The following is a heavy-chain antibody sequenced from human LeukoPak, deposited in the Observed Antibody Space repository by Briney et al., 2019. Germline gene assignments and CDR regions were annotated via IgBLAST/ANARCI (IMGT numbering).Heavy chain of an antibody. D-gene: IGHD6-19*01. J-gene: IGHJ5*02. CDR3: ARDPVVSSGWYGLDP. CDR2: ISAYNGNT. V-gene: IGHV1-18*01. Sequence: ASVKVSCKASGCTFTSYGISWVRQAPGQGLEWMGWISAYNGNTNYAQKLQGRVTMTTDTSTSTAYMELRSLRSDDTAVYYCARDPVVSSGWYGLDPWGQGTLVTVSS. CDR1: GCTFTSYG.